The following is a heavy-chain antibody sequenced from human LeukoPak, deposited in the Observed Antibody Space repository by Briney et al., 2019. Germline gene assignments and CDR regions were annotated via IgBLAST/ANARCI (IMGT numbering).Heavy chain of an antibody. CDR2: ISGSGGST. CDR3: AKESKLRFPLGEFDY. J-gene: IGHJ4*02. Sequence: PGRSLRLSCAASGFTFSSYAMSWVRQAPGKGLEWVSVISGSGGSTYYADSVKGRFTISRDNSKNTLYLQMNSLRAEDTAVYYCAKESKLRFPLGEFDYWGQGTLVTVSS. CDR1: GFTFSSYA. D-gene: IGHD3-3*01. V-gene: IGHV3-23*01.